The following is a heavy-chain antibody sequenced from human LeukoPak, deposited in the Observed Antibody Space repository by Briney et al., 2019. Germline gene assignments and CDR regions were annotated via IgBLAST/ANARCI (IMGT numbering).Heavy chain of an antibody. CDR3: ASYDSSGYYYFMVD. CDR2: ISAYNGNT. Sequence: ASVKVSCKASGYTFTSYGISWLRQAPGQGLEWMGWISAYNGNTNYAQKLQGRVTITTDTSTSTAYMELRSLRSDDTAVYYCASYDSSGYYYFMVDWGQGTLVTVSS. J-gene: IGHJ4*02. D-gene: IGHD3-22*01. V-gene: IGHV1-18*01. CDR1: GYTFTSYG.